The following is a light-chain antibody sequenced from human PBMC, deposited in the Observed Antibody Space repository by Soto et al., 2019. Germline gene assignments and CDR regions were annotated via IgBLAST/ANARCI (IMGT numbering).Light chain of an antibody. CDR2: DAS. CDR1: QSVSNN. Sequence: ILMTQSPATLSVSPGERATLSCRASQSVSNNLAWYQQKPGQAPRLLIYDASTRATGIPARFSGSGSGTEFTLTISGLQSEAFAVYYCQQYNNWPPCTFGQGTKVEIK. V-gene: IGKV3-15*01. J-gene: IGKJ1*01. CDR3: QQYNNWPPCT.